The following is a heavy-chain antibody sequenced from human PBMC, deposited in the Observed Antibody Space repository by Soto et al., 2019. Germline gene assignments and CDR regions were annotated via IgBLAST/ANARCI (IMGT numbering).Heavy chain of an antibody. V-gene: IGHV3-21*01. J-gene: IGHJ6*02. D-gene: IGHD3-10*01. CDR2: ISSSSSYI. CDR3: ARDLAYRSVSYLPMSNYYYYGMDV. Sequence: PGGSLRLSCAASGFTFSSYSMNWVRQAPGKGLEWVSSISSSSSYIYYADSVKGRFTISRDNAKNSLYLQMNSLRAEDTAVYYCARDLAYRSVSYLPMSNYYYYGMDVWGQGTTVTVSS. CDR1: GFTFSSYS.